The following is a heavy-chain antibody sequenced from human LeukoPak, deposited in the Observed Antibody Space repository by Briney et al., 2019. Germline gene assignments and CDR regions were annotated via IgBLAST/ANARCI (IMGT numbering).Heavy chain of an antibody. V-gene: IGHV4-39*07. D-gene: IGHD2-15*01. J-gene: IGHJ5*02. CDR2: IYYSGST. Sequence: PSETLSLTCTVSGGSISSSSYHWGWIRQPPGKGLEWIGSIYYSGSTYYSPSLKSRVTISVDTSKNQFSLKLSSVTAADTAVYYCARGRGVAAAKNWFDPWGQGTLVTVSS. CDR1: GGSISSSSYH. CDR3: ARGRGVAAAKNWFDP.